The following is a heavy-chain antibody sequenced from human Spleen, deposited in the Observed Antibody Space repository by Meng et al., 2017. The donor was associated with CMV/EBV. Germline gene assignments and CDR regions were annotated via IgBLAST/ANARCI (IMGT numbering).Heavy chain of an antibody. J-gene: IGHJ4*02. CDR2: IRYDGSNK. CDR3: AKDGASIAALYYFDY. CDR1: GFTFSSYG. Sequence: QVQLVESGGXVVRPGGSLSLSCAASGFTFSSYGMHWVRQAPGKGLEWVAFIRYDGSNKYYADSVKGRFTISRDNSKNTLYLQMNSLRAEDTAVYYCAKDGASIAALYYFDYWGPGTLVNVSS. V-gene: IGHV3-30*02. D-gene: IGHD6-6*01.